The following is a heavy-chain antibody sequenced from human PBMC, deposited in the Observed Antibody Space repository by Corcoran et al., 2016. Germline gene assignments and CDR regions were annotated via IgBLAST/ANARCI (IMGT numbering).Heavy chain of an antibody. J-gene: IGHJ3*02. D-gene: IGHD3-22*01. V-gene: IGHV4-39*01. Sequence: QLQLQESGPGLVKPSETLSLTCTVSGGSISSSSYYWGWIRQPPGKGLEWIGSIYYSGSTYYNPSLKSRVTISVDTSKNQFSLKLSSVTAADTAVYYCARRDYYDSSGYYYANAFDIWGQGTMVTVSS. CDR1: GGSISSSSYY. CDR2: IYYSGST. CDR3: ARRDYYDSSGYYYANAFDI.